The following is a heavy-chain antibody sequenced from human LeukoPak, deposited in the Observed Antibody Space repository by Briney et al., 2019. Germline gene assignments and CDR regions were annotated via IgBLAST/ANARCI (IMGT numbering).Heavy chain of an antibody. CDR3: AREDDRSFGAYDC. CDR2: VSKYSGNA. CDR1: NYTFSDYD. J-gene: IGHJ4*02. V-gene: IGHV1-18*01. D-gene: IGHD4-17*01. Sequence: ASVRVSCKASNYTFSDYDITWVRQASGQGLEWMGWVSKYSGNADYAPKFQGRVSMTTDTSTRTAYMELRSLRPDDTAVYFCAREDDRSFGAYDCWGQGTLVTVSS.